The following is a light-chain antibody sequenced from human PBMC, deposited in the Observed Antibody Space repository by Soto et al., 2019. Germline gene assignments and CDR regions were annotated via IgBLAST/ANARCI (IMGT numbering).Light chain of an antibody. CDR2: KAS. Sequence: DIQMTQSPSTLSGSVGDRVTITCRASQTISSWLAWYQQKPGKAPKLLIYKASTLKSGVPSRFSGSGSGTDFTLTISSLQPEDFATYYCQQSYSTCTFGQGTRLEIK. CDR3: QQSYSTCT. CDR1: QTISSW. J-gene: IGKJ5*01. V-gene: IGKV1-5*03.